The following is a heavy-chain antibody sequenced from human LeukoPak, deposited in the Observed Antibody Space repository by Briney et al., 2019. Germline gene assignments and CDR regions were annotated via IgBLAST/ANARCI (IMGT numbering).Heavy chain of an antibody. J-gene: IGHJ5*02. CDR1: GGSISSYY. D-gene: IGHD3-9*01. V-gene: IGHV4-59*12. CDR3: ARATGLRYFDWLSTPPNWFDP. Sequence: PSETLSLTCTVSGGSISSYYWSWIRQPPGKGLEWIGYIYHSGSTYYNPSLKSRVTISVDRSKNQFSLKLSSVTAADTAVYYCARATGLRYFDWLSTPPNWFDPWGQGTLVTVSS. CDR2: IYHSGST.